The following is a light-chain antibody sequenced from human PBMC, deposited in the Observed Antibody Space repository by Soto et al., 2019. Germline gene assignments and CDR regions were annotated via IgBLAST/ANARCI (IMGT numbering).Light chain of an antibody. CDR3: QSYDSSLSGSV. CDR2: GDN. J-gene: IGLJ3*02. V-gene: IGLV1-40*01. CDR1: SSNIGANYH. Sequence: QSVLTQPPAVSGAPGQRGTISCTGSSSNIGANYHVHWYQQLPGAPPKLLIYGDNNRPSGVPDRFSGSKSGTSASLAITGLQVEDEADYYCQSYDSSLSGSVFGGGTKLTVL.